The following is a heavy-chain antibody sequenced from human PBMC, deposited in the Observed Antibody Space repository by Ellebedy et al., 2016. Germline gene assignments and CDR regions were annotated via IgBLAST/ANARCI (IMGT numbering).Heavy chain of an antibody. D-gene: IGHD2-2*01. J-gene: IGHJ4*02. CDR2: IDPNSGGT. CDR1: GYTFTDYH. V-gene: IGHV1-2*04. CDR3: ARGSGTSWFDY. Sequence: ASVKVSXXASGYTFTDYHIHWVRLAPGQGPEWMGWIDPNSGGTNFAQRFRGWVTLTRDTSISTVYLDVSRLTSDDTAVYYCARGSGTSWFDYWGQGTLVTVPS.